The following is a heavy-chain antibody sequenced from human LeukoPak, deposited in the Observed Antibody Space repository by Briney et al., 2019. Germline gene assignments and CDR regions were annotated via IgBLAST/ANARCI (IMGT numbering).Heavy chain of an antibody. D-gene: IGHD1-26*01. J-gene: IGHJ6*02. CDR1: GFTFSSYS. CDR2: ISSSSSYI. V-gene: IGHV3-21*01. CDR3: ARDPEWELLGYYGMDV. Sequence: GGSVRLSCAASGFTFSSYSMNWVRQAPGKGLEWVSSISSSSSYIYYADSVKGRFTISRDNAKNSLYLQMNSLRAEDTAVYYCARDPEWELLGYYGMDVWGQGTTVTVSS.